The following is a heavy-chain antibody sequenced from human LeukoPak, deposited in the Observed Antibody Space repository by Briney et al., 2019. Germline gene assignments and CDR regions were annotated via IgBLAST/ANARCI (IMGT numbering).Heavy chain of an antibody. CDR2: IYYSGST. CDR3: GREGGGVRGVISYYYYYGMDV. D-gene: IGHD3-10*01. CDR1: GGSISSSSYY. Sequence: SETLSLTCTVSGGSISSSSYYWGWIRQPPGKGLEWIGSIYYSGSTYYNPSLKSRVTISVDTSKNQFSLKLSSVTAADTAVYYWGREGGGVRGVISYYYYYGMDVWGQGTTVTVSS. J-gene: IGHJ6*02. V-gene: IGHV4-39*07.